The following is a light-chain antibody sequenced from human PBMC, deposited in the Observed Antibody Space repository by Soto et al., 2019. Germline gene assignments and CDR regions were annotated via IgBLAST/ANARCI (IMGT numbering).Light chain of an antibody. J-gene: IGLJ1*01. CDR3: SSYTNINTRACV. CDR2: EVT. Sequence: QPASVSGSPGQSITISCTGTSGDIGSYNRVSWYQQHPGKAPKLIIYEVTDRPSGVSNRFSGSKSGNTASLTISGLQAEDEAEYYCSSYTNINTRACVFGTGTKVTVL. CDR1: SGDIGSYNR. V-gene: IGLV2-14*01.